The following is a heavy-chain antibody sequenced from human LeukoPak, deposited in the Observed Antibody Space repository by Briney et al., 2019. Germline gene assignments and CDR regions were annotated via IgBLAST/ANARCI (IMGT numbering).Heavy chain of an antibody. V-gene: IGHV4-59*01. D-gene: IGHD5-18*01. CDR2: IYYSGST. Sequence: NPSETLSLTCTVSGDSIRSYYWSWIRQPPGKGLEWIGYIYYSGSTNYNPSLKSRVTISVDTSKTQFSLKLSSVTAADTAVYYCARDRGYTYGYDYWGQGTLVTVSS. J-gene: IGHJ4*02. CDR1: GDSIRSYY. CDR3: ARDRGYTYGYDY.